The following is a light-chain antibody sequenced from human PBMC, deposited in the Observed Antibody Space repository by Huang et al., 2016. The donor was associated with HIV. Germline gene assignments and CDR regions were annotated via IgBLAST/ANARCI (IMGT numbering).Light chain of an antibody. CDR2: SDS. Sequence: EIVLTQSPATLSVSPGERATLSRRASQSVGSDLAWYQHRPGQAPRLLIYSDSTRATGIPARFSGSGYVTDFILTVSSLQSEDFALYYCQQYRDWPPYTFGQGTKLEIK. CDR3: QQYRDWPPYT. J-gene: IGKJ2*01. V-gene: IGKV3-15*01. CDR1: QSVGSD.